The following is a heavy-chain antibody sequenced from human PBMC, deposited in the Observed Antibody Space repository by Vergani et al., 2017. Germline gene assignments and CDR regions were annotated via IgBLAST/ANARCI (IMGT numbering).Heavy chain of an antibody. Sequence: QVQLVESGGGVVQPGTSLRLSCVVSGFALNRHAMYWVRQAPGKGLEWVAFIGYDGRIKYNVDSVKGLFTISRDPSKKTLSLQMRSLRADDTAVYYCAKDGRENSDYGYFDYWGQGTLVTVSS. CDR1: GFALNRHA. V-gene: IGHV3-30*18. D-gene: IGHD4-17*01. J-gene: IGHJ4*02. CDR3: AKDGRENSDYGYFDY. CDR2: IGYDGRIK.